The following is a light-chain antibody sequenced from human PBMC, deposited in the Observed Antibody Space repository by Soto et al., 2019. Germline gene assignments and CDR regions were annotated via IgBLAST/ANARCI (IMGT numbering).Light chain of an antibody. CDR1: QGVSTY. V-gene: IGKV1-27*01. Sequence: DFQMTQSPSSVSASVGDKVTITCRASQGVSTYLAWYQQKPGKVPQLLIYAASTLQSGVPSRFRGSGYGTACTLTISSLQPEDVATYSWQRHNTDPATFGQGTKVEIK. J-gene: IGKJ1*01. CDR2: AAS. CDR3: QRHNTDPAT.